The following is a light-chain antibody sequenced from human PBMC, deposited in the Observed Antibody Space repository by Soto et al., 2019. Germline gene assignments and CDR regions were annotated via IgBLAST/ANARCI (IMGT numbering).Light chain of an antibody. CDR3: QQQGRSWIT. J-gene: IGKJ5*01. CDR2: DAS. V-gene: IGKV3-11*01. CDR1: QSVSSY. Sequence: EIVMTQSPATLSVSPGERATLSCRASQSVSSYLAWYQQKPGQAPRLLIYDASNRATGIPARFSGSGSGTDFTLTISRLEPEDFAVYYCQQQGRSWITFGQGTRLEIK.